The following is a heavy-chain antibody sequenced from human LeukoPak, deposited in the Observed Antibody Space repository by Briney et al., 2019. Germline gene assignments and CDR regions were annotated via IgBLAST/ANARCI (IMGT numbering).Heavy chain of an antibody. Sequence: SQTLSLTCAISGDSVSSNSAAWNWIRQSPSRGLEWLGRTYYRSKWYNDYAVSVKSRITINPDTSKNQFSLQLNSVTPEDTAVYYCTRTYYDSSGYRKHYYYYTDVWGKGTTVTISS. J-gene: IGHJ6*03. V-gene: IGHV6-1*01. CDR2: TYYRSKWYN. CDR3: TRTYYDSSGYRKHYYYYTDV. CDR1: GDSVSSNSAA. D-gene: IGHD3-22*01.